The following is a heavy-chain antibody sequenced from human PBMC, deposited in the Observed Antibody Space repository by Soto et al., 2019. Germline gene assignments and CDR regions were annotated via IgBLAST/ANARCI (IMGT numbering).Heavy chain of an antibody. Sequence: SETLSLTCTVSGGSISSGGYYWSWIRQHPGKGLEWIGYIYYSGSTYYNPSLKSRVTISVDTSKNQFSLKLSSVTAADTAVYYCARAAGRISTYYYDSSGYSYFDYWGQGTLVTVSS. D-gene: IGHD3-22*01. CDR2: IYYSGST. CDR1: GGSISSGGYY. V-gene: IGHV4-31*03. J-gene: IGHJ4*02. CDR3: ARAAGRISTYYYDSSGYSYFDY.